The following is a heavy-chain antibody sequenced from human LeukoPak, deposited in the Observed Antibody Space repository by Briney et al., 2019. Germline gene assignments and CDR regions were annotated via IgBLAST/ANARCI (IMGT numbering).Heavy chain of an antibody. CDR2: ISGSGGST. Sequence: PGGSLRLSCAASGFTFSSYAMSWVRQAPGKGLEWVSAISGSGGSTYYADSVKGRFTISRDNSKNTLYLQINSLRAEDTAVYYCAKDAAKYYDSSGYYSHWGQGTLVTVSS. CDR1: GFTFSSYA. J-gene: IGHJ4*02. D-gene: IGHD3-22*01. CDR3: AKDAAKYYDSSGYYSH. V-gene: IGHV3-23*01.